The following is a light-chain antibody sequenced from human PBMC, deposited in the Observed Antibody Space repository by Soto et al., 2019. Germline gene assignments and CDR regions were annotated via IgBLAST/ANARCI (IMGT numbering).Light chain of an antibody. Sequence: DIPMTQSPSSVSASVGDRVTITCRASQGVSSWLAWYQQKPGKAPHLLIYAASSLQSGVPSRYSGSGSGTDFTLTIRNRQPEDFATYCCQRANSFPWTFGQGTKVEIK. CDR1: QGVSSW. V-gene: IGKV1-12*01. J-gene: IGKJ1*01. CDR2: AAS. CDR3: QRANSFPWT.